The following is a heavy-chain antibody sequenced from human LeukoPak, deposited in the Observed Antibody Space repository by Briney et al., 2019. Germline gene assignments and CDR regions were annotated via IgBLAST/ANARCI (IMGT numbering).Heavy chain of an antibody. CDR1: GGSFSGYY. Sequence: SETLSLTCAVYGGSFSGYYWSWIRQPPGKGLGWIGEINHSGSTNYNPSLKSRVTISVDTSKNQFSLKLSSVTAADTAVYYCARGLYQRISMIVVVITPPYFDYWGQGTLVTVSS. J-gene: IGHJ4*02. CDR3: ARGLYQRISMIVVVITPPYFDY. V-gene: IGHV4-34*01. D-gene: IGHD3-22*01. CDR2: INHSGST.